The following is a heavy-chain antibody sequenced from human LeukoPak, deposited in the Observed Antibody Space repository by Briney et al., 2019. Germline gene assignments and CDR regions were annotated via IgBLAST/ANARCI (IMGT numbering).Heavy chain of an antibody. J-gene: IGHJ4*02. D-gene: IGHD6-13*01. CDR3: AKGAAAGKYYFDY. Sequence: GGTLRLSCAASGFTFSSYGMHWVRQAPGKGLEWVAVIWYDGSNKYYADSVKGRFTISRDNSKNTLYLQMNSLRAEDTAVYYCAKGAAAGKYYFDYWGQGTLVTVSS. CDR1: GFTFSSYG. V-gene: IGHV3-33*06. CDR2: IWYDGSNK.